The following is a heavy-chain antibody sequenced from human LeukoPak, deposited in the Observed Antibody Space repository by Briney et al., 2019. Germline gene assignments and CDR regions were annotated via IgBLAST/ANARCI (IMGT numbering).Heavy chain of an antibody. J-gene: IGHJ4*02. CDR1: GYSISSGYY. CDR2: IYHSGST. CDR3: ARDTGWGSYFDY. Sequence: SETLSLTCTVSGYSISSGYYWGWIRQPPGKGLGWIGSIYHSGSTYYNPSLKSRVTISVDTSKHQFSLKLNSVTAADTAVYYCARDTGWGSYFDYWGQGTLVTVSS. V-gene: IGHV4-38-2*02. D-gene: IGHD3-16*01.